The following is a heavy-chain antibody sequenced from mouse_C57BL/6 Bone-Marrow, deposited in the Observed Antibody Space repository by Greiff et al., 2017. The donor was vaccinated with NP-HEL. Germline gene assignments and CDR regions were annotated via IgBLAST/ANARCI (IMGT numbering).Heavy chain of an antibody. J-gene: IGHJ4*01. V-gene: IGHV5-16*01. D-gene: IGHD1-1*01. Sequence: EVQLVESEGGLVQPGSSMKLSCTASGFTFSDYYMAWVRQVPEKGLEWVANINYDGSSTYYLDSLKSRFIISRDNAKNILYLQMSSLKSEDTATYYCARAPSSYDYAMDYWGQGTSVTVSS. CDR2: INYDGSST. CDR1: GFTFSDYY. CDR3: ARAPSSYDYAMDY.